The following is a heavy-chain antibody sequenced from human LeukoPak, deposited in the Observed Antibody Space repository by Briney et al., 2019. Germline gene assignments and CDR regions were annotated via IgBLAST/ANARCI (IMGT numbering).Heavy chain of an antibody. V-gene: IGHV1-24*01. Sequence: ASVKVSCKVSGYTLTELSMHWVRQAPGKGLEWMGGFDPEDGETIYAQKFQGRVTMTEDTSTDTAYMELSSLRSEDTALYYCARAVRFLESTTYYFDYWGQGALVTVSS. CDR3: ARAVRFLESTTYYFDY. CDR2: FDPEDGET. CDR1: GYTLTELS. J-gene: IGHJ4*02. D-gene: IGHD3-3*01.